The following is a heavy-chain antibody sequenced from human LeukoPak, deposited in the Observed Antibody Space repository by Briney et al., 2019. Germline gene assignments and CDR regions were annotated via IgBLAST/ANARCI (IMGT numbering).Heavy chain of an antibody. V-gene: IGHV1-46*01. Sequence: GASVKVSCKTSGYTFTKYAMNWVRQAPGQGLEWMGIINPSGGSTSYAQKFQGRVTMTRDTSTSTVYMELSSLRSEDTAVYYCARDKGTHNYDSSGYPLNAFDIWGQGTMVTVSS. CDR2: INPSGGST. CDR1: GYTFTKYA. J-gene: IGHJ3*02. CDR3: ARDKGTHNYDSSGYPLNAFDI. D-gene: IGHD3-22*01.